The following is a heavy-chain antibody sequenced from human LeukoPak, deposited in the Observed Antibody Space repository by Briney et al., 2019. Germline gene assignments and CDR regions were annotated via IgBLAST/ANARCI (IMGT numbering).Heavy chain of an antibody. J-gene: IGHJ3*02. CDR2: IIPIFGTA. CDR3: ATHLHIVVVTAAPDAFDI. Sequence: SVKVSCKASGGTFSSYAISWVRQAPGQGLEWMGGIIPIFGTANYAQKFQGRVTITTDESTSTAYMELSSLRFEDTAVYYCATHLHIVVVTAAPDAFDIWGQGTMVTVSS. D-gene: IGHD2-21*02. CDR1: GGTFSSYA. V-gene: IGHV1-69*05.